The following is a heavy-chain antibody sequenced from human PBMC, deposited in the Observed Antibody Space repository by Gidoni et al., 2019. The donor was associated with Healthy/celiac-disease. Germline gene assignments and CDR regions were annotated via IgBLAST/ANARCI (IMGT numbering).Heavy chain of an antibody. Sequence: EVQLVESGGGLIQPGGYLRLSCAASGCTVRSNYISWVRQAPGTGLEWVSVIDSGGSTYYAESVKGRFTISRDNSKNTLYLQMNSLRAEDTAVYYCAREGFGELSAGYYGMDVWGQGTTVTVSS. CDR2: IDSGGST. D-gene: IGHD3-10*01. J-gene: IGHJ6*02. CDR1: GCTVRSNY. CDR3: AREGFGELSAGYYGMDV. V-gene: IGHV3-53*01.